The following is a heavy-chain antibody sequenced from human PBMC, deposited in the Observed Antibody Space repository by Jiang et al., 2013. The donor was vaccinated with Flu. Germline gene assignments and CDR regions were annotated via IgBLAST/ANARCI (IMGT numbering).Heavy chain of an antibody. Sequence: FSSYGMHWVRQAPGKGLEWVAVIWYDGSNKYYADSVKGRFTISRDNSKNTLYLQMNSLRAEDTAVYYCARGYCSGGSCYEIDYWGQGTLVTVSS. CDR2: IWYDGSNK. V-gene: IGHV3-33*01. J-gene: IGHJ4*02. CDR3: ARGYCSGGSCYEIDY. CDR1: FSSYG. D-gene: IGHD2-15*01.